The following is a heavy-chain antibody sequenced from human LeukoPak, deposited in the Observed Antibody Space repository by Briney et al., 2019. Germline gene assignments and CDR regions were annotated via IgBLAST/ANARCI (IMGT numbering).Heavy chain of an antibody. CDR2: ISTSSSTI. J-gene: IGHJ4*02. D-gene: IGHD2-2*01. Sequence: GGSQRLSCAASGFTFSIHSMNWVRQAPGKGLEWVSYISTSSSTIYYADSVKGRFTISRDNAKNSLYLQMNSLRAEDTAVYYCARLSCSSTSCHGGNYWGQGTLVTVSS. CDR3: ARLSCSSTSCHGGNY. V-gene: IGHV3-48*01. CDR1: GFTFSIHS.